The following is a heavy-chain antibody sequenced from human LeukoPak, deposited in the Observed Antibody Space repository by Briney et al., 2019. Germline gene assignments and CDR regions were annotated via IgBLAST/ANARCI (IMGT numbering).Heavy chain of an antibody. J-gene: IGHJ4*02. CDR3: AKHGGRYFDS. CDR1: GVSISTITW. V-gene: IGHV4-4*02. Sequence: SGTLALTCAVSGVSISTITWWSWVRQPPGKGLEWIGQTSHDGSADYTPSLKSRVTISVDKSKNQLSLKLNSVTAADSAVYYCAKHGGRYFDSWGQGTLVTVSS. D-gene: IGHD4-23*01. CDR2: TSHDGSA.